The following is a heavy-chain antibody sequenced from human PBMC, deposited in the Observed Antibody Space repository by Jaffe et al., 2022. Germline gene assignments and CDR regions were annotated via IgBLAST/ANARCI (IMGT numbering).Heavy chain of an antibody. CDR2: IYYSGST. J-gene: IGHJ3*02. CDR3: ARDPDAFDI. Sequence: QVQLQESGPGLVKPSETLSLTCTVSGGSISSYYWSWIRQPPGKGLEWIGYIYYSGSTNYNPSLKSRVTISVDTSKNQFSLKLSSVTAADTAVYYCARDPDAFDIWGQGTMVTVSS. CDR1: GGSISSYY. V-gene: IGHV4-59*01.